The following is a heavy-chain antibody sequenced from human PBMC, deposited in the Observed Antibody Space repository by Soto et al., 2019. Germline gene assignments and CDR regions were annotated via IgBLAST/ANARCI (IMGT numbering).Heavy chain of an antibody. CDR3: ARDVATSPNGFDP. CDR1: GYTFTSDY. D-gene: IGHD5-12*01. J-gene: IGHJ5*02. CDR2: INPSGGST. V-gene: IGHV1-46*01. Sequence: ASVKVSCKASGYTFTSDYMHWVRQSPVQGLEWMGIINPSGGSTSYAQKFQGRVTMTRDTSTSTVYMELSSLRSEDTAVYYCARDVATSPNGFDPGGEETLVTVPS.